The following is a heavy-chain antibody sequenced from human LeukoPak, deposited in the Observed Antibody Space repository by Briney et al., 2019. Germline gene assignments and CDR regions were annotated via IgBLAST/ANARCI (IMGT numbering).Heavy chain of an antibody. D-gene: IGHD3-22*01. Sequence: GGSLRLSCAASGFTFSSYGMHWVRQAPGKGLEWVAVIWYDGSNKYYADSVKGRFTISRDNSKNTLYLQMNSLRAEDTAVYYCARDSAYYYDSSGYYYWGQGTLVTVSS. CDR2: IWYDGSNK. V-gene: IGHV3-33*01. CDR3: ARDSAYYYDSSGYYY. CDR1: GFTFSSYG. J-gene: IGHJ4*02.